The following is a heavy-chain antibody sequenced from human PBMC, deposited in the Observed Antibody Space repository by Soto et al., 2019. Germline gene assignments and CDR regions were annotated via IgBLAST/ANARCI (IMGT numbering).Heavy chain of an antibody. J-gene: IGHJ3*02. CDR2: MNPNSGST. CDR3: ARVYSSGFKAFDI. Sequence: ASVKVSCEASGYTFTSYDINWVRQATGQGLEWMGWMNPNSGSTGYAQKFQGRVTMTRDTSISTAYMELSSLRSEDTAVYYCARVYSSGFKAFDIWGQGTMVTVSS. CDR1: GYTFTSYD. D-gene: IGHD6-19*01. V-gene: IGHV1-8*01.